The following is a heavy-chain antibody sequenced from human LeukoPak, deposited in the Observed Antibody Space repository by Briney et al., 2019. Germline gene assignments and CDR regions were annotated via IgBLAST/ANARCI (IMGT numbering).Heavy chain of an antibody. CDR2: INHSGST. J-gene: IGHJ2*01. V-gene: IGHV4-34*01. Sequence: KPSETLSLTCAVYGGSFSGYYWSWIRQPPGKGLEWIGEINHSGSTNYNPSLKSRVTISVDTSKNQFSLKLSSVTAADTAVYYCARGLIAAAGTYWYFDLWGRGTLVTVSS. D-gene: IGHD6-13*01. CDR3: ARGLIAAAGTYWYFDL. CDR1: GGSFSGYY.